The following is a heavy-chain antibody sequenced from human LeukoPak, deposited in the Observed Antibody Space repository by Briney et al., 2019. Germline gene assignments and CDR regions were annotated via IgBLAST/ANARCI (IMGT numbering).Heavy chain of an antibody. D-gene: IGHD3-22*01. J-gene: IGHJ3*02. Sequence: SETLSLTCSVSGGSVSTYYWSWIRQPPGKGLEWVGSIHESGSTNYNPSLKSRVTISVDTSKNQFSLKLSSVTAADTAVYYCATSYDSSGYYSVGNDAFDIWGQGTMVTVSS. CDR3: ATSYDSSGYYSVGNDAFDI. V-gene: IGHV4-59*08. CDR2: IHESGST. CDR1: GGSVSTYY.